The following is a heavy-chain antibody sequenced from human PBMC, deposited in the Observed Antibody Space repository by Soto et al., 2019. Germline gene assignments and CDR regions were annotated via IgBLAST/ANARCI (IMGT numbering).Heavy chain of an antibody. D-gene: IGHD7-27*01. CDR1: GDSISRSVW. CDR3: ARKAWVRFDY. V-gene: IGHV4-4*02. CDR2: VFHNGDT. Sequence: LRRTLSLTCAVSGDSISRSVWWTWVRQPPGKGLEWIGEVFHNGDTNYNPSLKSRVTMSVDKSTNDFSLKVTSVTAADTAIYYCARKAWVRFDYWGQGALVTVSS. J-gene: IGHJ4*02.